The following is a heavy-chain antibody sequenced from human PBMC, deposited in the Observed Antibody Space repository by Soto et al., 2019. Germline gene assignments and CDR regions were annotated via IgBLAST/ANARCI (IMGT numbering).Heavy chain of an antibody. J-gene: IGHJ6*02. V-gene: IGHV3-30*18. CDR1: GFTFSSYG. CDR3: AKDRKDCRRCRLPQYFFFGMDV. D-gene: IGHD2-15*01. Sequence: GGSLRLSCAASGFTFSSYGMHWVRQAPGKGLEWVAVISYDGSNKYYADSVEGRFSISRDNSQNTLYLQMNSLTPKDTAVYYCAKDRKDCRRCRLPQYFFFGMDVWGQGTTVTVSS. CDR2: ISYDGSNK.